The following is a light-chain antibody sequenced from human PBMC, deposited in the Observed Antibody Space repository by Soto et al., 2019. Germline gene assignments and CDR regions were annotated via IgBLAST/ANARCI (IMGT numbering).Light chain of an antibody. CDR1: QSVHTY. CDR3: QQRSNWHPYT. Sequence: TVLTESPATLSLSPGERATLSCRASQSVHTYLAWYQQKAGQAPRLLIYDASNRATGIPARFSGSGSGTDFSLTISSLEPEDCAVYYCQQRSNWHPYTFGQGTKLEIK. J-gene: IGKJ2*01. V-gene: IGKV3-11*01. CDR2: DAS.